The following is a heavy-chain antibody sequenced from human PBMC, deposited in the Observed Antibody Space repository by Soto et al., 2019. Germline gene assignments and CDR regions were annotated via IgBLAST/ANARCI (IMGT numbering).Heavy chain of an antibody. Sequence: GGSLRLSCAASGFTFSSYGMHWVRQAPGKGLEWVAVIWYDGSNKYYADSVKGRFTISRDNSKNTLYLQMNSLRAEDTAVYYCARDRRDNYYDSSGYYYVFYGMDVWGQGTTVTVSS. CDR3: ARDRRDNYYDSSGYYYVFYGMDV. J-gene: IGHJ6*02. CDR1: GFTFSSYG. CDR2: IWYDGSNK. D-gene: IGHD3-22*01. V-gene: IGHV3-33*01.